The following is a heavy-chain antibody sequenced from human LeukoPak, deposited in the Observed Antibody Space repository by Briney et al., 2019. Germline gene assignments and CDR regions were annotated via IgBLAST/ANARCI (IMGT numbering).Heavy chain of an antibody. CDR3: AGYDSRGYYHY. V-gene: IGHV1-18*01. Sequence: GASVKVSCKASGYTFTRYGISWVRQAPGQGLEWMGWISAYNGNTNYAQKLQGRVTMTTDTSTSTAYMELRSLRSDDTAVYYCAGYDSRGYYHYWGQGTLVTVSS. D-gene: IGHD3-22*01. CDR2: ISAYNGNT. CDR1: GYTFTRYG. J-gene: IGHJ4*02.